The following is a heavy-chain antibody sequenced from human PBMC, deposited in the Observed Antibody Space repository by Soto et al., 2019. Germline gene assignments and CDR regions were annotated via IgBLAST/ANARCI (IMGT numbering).Heavy chain of an antibody. J-gene: IGHJ4*02. D-gene: IGHD5-18*01. CDR1: GFTFSSYE. CDR3: ARVGIQLWLPRDY. CDR2: ISSSGSTI. V-gene: IGHV3-48*03. Sequence: GGTLRLSCAASGFTFSSYEMNWVRQAPGKGLEWVSYISSSGSTIYYADSVKGRFTISRDNAKNSLYLQMNSLRAEDTADYYWARVGIQLWLPRDYWGQGTLVTVAS.